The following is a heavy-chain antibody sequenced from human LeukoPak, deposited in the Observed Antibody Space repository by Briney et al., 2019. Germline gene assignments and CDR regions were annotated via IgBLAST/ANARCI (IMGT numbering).Heavy chain of an antibody. V-gene: IGHV1-69*04. CDR3: ARDQGDNSYGYYAIWYAFDV. D-gene: IGHD5-18*01. CDR1: GGTFSSYA. J-gene: IGHJ3*01. Sequence: ASVGVSCKASGGTFSSYAISWVRQAPGQGLEWMGRIVPILGIANYAQEFQGRLIITADKATSSAYMELSSLRSEDTAVYYCARDQGDNSYGYYAIWYAFDVWGQGTMVTVSS. CDR2: IVPILGIA.